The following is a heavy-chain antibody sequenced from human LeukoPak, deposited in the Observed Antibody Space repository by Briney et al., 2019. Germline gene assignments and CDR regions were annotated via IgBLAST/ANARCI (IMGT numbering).Heavy chain of an antibody. CDR1: GGSISSSNW. V-gene: IGHV4-4*02. CDR2: IYHSGST. CDR3: ARDSPTPPRYYDFWSGSIEIDP. Sequence: SGTLSLTCAVSGGSISSSNWWSWVRQPPGKGLEWIGEIYHSGSTNYNPSLKSRVTISVDKSKNQFSLKLSSVTAADTAVYYCARDSPTPPRYYDFWSGSIEIDPWGQGTLVTVSS. J-gene: IGHJ5*02. D-gene: IGHD3-3*01.